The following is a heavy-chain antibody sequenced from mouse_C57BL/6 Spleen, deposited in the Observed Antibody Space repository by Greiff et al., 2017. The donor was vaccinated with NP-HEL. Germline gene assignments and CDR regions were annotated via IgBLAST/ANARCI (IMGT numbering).Heavy chain of an antibody. CDR3: ARRGVYGNHRYFDY. J-gene: IGHJ2*01. Sequence: VQLQQSGPELVKPGASVKISCKASGYTFTDYYMNWVKQSHGKSLEWIGDINPNNGGTSYNQQFKGKATLTVDKSSSTAYMELRSLTSEDSAVYYCARRGVYGNHRYFDYWGQGTTLTVSS. CDR2: INPNNGGT. D-gene: IGHD2-1*01. CDR1: GYTFTDYY. V-gene: IGHV1-26*01.